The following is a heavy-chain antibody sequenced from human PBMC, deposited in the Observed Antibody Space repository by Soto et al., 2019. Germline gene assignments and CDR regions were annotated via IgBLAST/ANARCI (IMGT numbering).Heavy chain of an antibody. CDR3: ARRAASGRHFDH. CDR1: GFTFSDHY. D-gene: IGHD6-13*01. V-gene: IGHV3-11*01. Sequence: QVQLVESGGGLVMPGESLRLSCAASGFTFSDHYMSWIRQAPGKGLEWVSYISSSGTSMSDADSVKGRFTVSRDNAENSLYLQMNSLRAEDTAVYYCARRAASGRHFDHWGQGTLVSVSS. CDR2: ISSSGTSM. J-gene: IGHJ4*02.